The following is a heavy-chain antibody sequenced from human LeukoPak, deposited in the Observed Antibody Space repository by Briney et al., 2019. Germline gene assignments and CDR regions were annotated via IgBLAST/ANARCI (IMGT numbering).Heavy chain of an antibody. J-gene: IGHJ6*03. D-gene: IGHD3-22*01. V-gene: IGHV3-21*01. CDR3: ARGRDSSGYYSYYYYYYMDV. Sequence: GGSLRLSCAASGFTFSSYDMTWVRQAPGRGLEWVSSIRPSGDNTYYGDSVKGRFTISRDNAKNSLYLQMNSLRAEDTAVYYCARGRDSSGYYSYYYYYYMDVWGKGTTVTVSS. CDR2: IRPSGDNT. CDR1: GFTFSSYD.